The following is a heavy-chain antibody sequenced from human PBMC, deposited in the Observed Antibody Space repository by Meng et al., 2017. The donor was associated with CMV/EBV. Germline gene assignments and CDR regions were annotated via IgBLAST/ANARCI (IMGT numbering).Heavy chain of an antibody. V-gene: IGHV1-18*01. CDR3: ARDRAAAGSYYYDYGMDV. CDR2: ISAYNGNT. CDR1: GYTFTSYG. Sequence: ASVKVSCKASGYTFTSYGISWVRQAPGQGLEWMGWISAYNGNTNYAQKLQGRVTMTTDTSTSTAYMELRSLRSDDTTVYYCARDRAAAGSYYYDYGMDVWGQGTTVTVSS. J-gene: IGHJ6*02. D-gene: IGHD6-13*01.